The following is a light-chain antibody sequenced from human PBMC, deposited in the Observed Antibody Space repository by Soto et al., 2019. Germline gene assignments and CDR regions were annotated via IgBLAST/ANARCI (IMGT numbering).Light chain of an antibody. V-gene: IGLV2-14*03. CDR1: NGDVGGFNY. CDR3: TSYTSTNSLV. CDR2: NVG. J-gene: IGLJ2*01. Sequence: QSALTQPASVSGSPGQSITISCTGTNGDVGGFNYVSWYRQYPGKAPKLMIYNVGDRPSGVSSRFSGSKSGSTASLTISGLQAEDEADYYCTSYTSTNSLVFGGGTKVTVL.